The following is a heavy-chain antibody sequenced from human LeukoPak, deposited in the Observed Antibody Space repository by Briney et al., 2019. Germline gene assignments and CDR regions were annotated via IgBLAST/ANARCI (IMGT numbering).Heavy chain of an antibody. CDR1: GFTFSSYA. V-gene: IGHV3-30*04. Sequence: GSLRLSCAASGFTFSSYAMHWVRQAPGKGLEWVAVISYDGSNKYYADSVKGRFTISRDNSKNTLYLQMNSLRAEDTAVYYCAKGYYASGSYGWFDTWGQGTLVTVSS. D-gene: IGHD3-10*01. CDR3: AKGYYASGSYGWFDT. J-gene: IGHJ5*02. CDR2: ISYDGSNK.